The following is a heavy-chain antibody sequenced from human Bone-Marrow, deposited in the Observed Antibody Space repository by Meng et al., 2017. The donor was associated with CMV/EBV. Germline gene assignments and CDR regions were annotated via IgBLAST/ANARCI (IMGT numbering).Heavy chain of an antibody. J-gene: IGHJ4*02. D-gene: IGHD3-3*01. V-gene: IGHV3-23*01. CDR1: GFTFSSYA. Sequence: GESLKISCAASGFTFSSYAMSWVRQAPGKGLKWVSAISGSGGSTYYADSVKGRFTISRDNSKNTLYLQMNSLRAEDTAVYYCAKDGTIFGVVITAVDWGQGTLVTVSS. CDR3: AKDGTIFGVVITAVD. CDR2: ISGSGGST.